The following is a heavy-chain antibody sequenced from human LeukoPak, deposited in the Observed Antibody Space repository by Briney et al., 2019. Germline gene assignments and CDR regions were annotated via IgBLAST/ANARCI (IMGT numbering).Heavy chain of an antibody. CDR3: ARGVVTTYWLDP. CDR2: IYYSGST. V-gene: IGHV4-59*11. J-gene: IGHJ5*02. Sequence: PSETLSLTCTVSGGSISSHYWSWIRQPPGKGLEWIGYIYYSGSTNYNPSLKSRVTISVDTSKNQFSLKLSSVTAADTAVYYCARGVVTTYWLDPWGQGTLVTVSS. CDR1: GGSISSHY. D-gene: IGHD4-17*01.